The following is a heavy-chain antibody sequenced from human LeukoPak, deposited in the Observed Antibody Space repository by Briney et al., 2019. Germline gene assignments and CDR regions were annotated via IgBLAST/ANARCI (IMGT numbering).Heavy chain of an antibody. CDR3: AGEGEYGQSYS. Sequence: SETLSLTCAVSGDSISYESYYWNWIRQAPGKGPEWIGNIYRGRTRLNPSYTSRVAISVDMSKSQVSLSLTSVAAADTAIYYCAGEGEYGQSYSWGQGVLVVVSA. V-gene: IGHV4-30-2*01. J-gene: IGHJ5*02. CDR1: GDSISYESYY. CDR2: IYRGRT. D-gene: IGHD4-17*01.